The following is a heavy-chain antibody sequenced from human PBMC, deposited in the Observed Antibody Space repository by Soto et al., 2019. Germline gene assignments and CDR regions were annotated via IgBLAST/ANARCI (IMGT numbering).Heavy chain of an antibody. CDR1: GFTFSSYA. CDR2: ISYDGSNK. V-gene: IGHV3-30-3*01. Sequence: ESGGGVVQPGRSLRLSCAASGFTFSSYAMHWVRQAPGKGLEWVAVISYDGSNKYYADSVKGRFTISRDNSKNTLYLQMNSLRAEDTAVYYCASVVGLFGTSLEPYYFDYWGQGTLVTVSS. D-gene: IGHD1-1*01. J-gene: IGHJ4*02. CDR3: ASVVGLFGTSLEPYYFDY.